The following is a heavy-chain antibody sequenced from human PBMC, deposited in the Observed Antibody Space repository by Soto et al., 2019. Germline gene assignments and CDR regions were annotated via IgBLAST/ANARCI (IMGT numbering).Heavy chain of an antibody. J-gene: IGHJ3*02. CDR3: VKDTAPMIVVVRGFAMDAFDI. Sequence: GGSLRLSCSASGFTFSSYAMHWVRQAPGKGLEYVSAISSNGGSTYYADSVKDRFTISRDNSKNTLYLQMSSLRAEDTAVYYCVKDTAPMIVVVRGFAMDAFDIWGQGTMVTVSS. CDR2: ISSNGGST. CDR1: GFTFSSYA. V-gene: IGHV3-64D*08. D-gene: IGHD3-22*01.